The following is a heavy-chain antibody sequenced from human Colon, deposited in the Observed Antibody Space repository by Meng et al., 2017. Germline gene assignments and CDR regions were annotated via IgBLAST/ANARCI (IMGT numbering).Heavy chain of an antibody. Sequence: QVQMQQGGAGLLKPSETLSLTCAVSGGSFCGFYWSWILQPPGKSREWIGEIDHFGISNYNSSLKGRLTMSVDTSKKQISLTLTSVTAADTAVYYCATGLRHGDWFDPWGPGTLVTVSS. J-gene: IGHJ5*02. V-gene: IGHV4-34*01. CDR1: GGSFCGFY. CDR2: IDHFGIS. CDR3: ATGLRHGDWFDP. D-gene: IGHD4-17*01.